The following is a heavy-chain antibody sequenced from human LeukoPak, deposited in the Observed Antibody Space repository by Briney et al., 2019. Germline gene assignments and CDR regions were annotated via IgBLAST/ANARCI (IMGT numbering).Heavy chain of an antibody. CDR1: GFTFSSYG. Sequence: QPGGSLRLSCAASGFTFSSYGMSWVRQAPGKGLEWVSAISGSGGSTYYADSGRGRFTISRDNSKNTLYLQMNSLRAEDTAVYYCAKRAGYYDISGYSDYWGQGTLVTVSP. J-gene: IGHJ4*02. D-gene: IGHD3-22*01. CDR3: AKRAGYYDISGYSDY. V-gene: IGHV3-23*01. CDR2: ISGSGGST.